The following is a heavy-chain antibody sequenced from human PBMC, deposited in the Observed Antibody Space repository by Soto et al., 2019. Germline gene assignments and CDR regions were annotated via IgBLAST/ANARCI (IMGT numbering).Heavy chain of an antibody. J-gene: IGHJ3*02. CDR3: AHSPDIVSPEAQGGFDI. D-gene: IGHD2-15*01. CDR2: IYWDDDK. CDR1: GFSVGGSGVG. V-gene: IGHV2-5*02. Sequence: HITLKESGHTLVKPTQTLTLTCTFSGFSVGGSGVGVCWIRQPPGKALEWLGVIYWDDDKRYSSSLRNRITFTKDSSRNHVVLTLTNMVPEDAGTYYCAHSPDIVSPEAQGGFDIWGQGTMVTVS.